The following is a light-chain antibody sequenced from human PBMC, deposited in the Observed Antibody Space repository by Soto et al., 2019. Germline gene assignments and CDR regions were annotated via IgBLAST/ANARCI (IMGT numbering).Light chain of an antibody. CDR2: GAS. CDR1: QSVSSSY. V-gene: IGKV3-20*01. J-gene: IGKJ2*01. Sequence: EIVLTQSPGTLSLSPGERGTLSCRASQSVSSSYLAWYQQKPGQAPRLLIYGASNRATGIPDRFSGSGSGTDFTLTISRLEPEDFAVYYCHHYSNWPPYTFGQGTKVDIK. CDR3: HHYSNWPPYT.